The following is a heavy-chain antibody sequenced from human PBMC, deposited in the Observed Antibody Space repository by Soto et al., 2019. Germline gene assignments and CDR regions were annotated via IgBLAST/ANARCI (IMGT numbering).Heavy chain of an antibody. V-gene: IGHV3-33*01. CDR3: ARPRGPNWFDP. J-gene: IGHJ5*02. CDR2: IWYDGSNK. Sequence: GSLRLSCAASGFTFSSYGMHGVRQAPGKGLEWVAVIWYDGSNKYYADSVKGRFTISRDNSKNTLYLQMNSLRAEDTAVYYCARPRGPNWFDPWGQGTLVTVSS. D-gene: IGHD3-10*01. CDR1: GFTFSSYG.